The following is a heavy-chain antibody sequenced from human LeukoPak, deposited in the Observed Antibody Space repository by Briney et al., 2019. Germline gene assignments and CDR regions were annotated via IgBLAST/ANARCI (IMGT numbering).Heavy chain of an antibody. CDR3: ARVGRMGAAAGYYYYGMDV. J-gene: IGHJ6*02. CDR2: IYYSGST. D-gene: IGHD6-13*01. V-gene: IGHV4-59*01. Sequence: SETLPLTCTVSGGSSSSYYWSWIQQPPGKALEWIGYIYYSGSTNYNPSLKSRVTISVDTSKNQFSLKLSSVTAADTAVYYCARVGRMGAAAGYYYYGMDVWGQGTTVTVSS. CDR1: GGSSSSYY.